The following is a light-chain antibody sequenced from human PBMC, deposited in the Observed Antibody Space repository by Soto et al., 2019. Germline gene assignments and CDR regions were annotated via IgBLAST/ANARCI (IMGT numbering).Light chain of an antibody. CDR2: KAS. V-gene: IGKV1-5*03. CDR1: QSVTTW. Sequence: DSQMTQSPSTLSASVGDRVTITCRASQSVTTWLAWYQQKPGKAPKILISKASNLQSAVPSRFSASGSGTEFTLTISSLQPDDFGTYYCQQYDSYPLTFGGATQVEIK. J-gene: IGKJ4*01. CDR3: QQYDSYPLT.